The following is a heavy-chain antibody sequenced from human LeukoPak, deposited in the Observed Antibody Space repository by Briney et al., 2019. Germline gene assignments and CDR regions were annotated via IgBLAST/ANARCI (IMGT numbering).Heavy chain of an antibody. D-gene: IGHD5-24*01. CDR2: IYHSGST. CDR3: ARRDGYTPSGPFDY. CDR1: GGSISSGGYY. J-gene: IGHJ4*02. Sequence: SETLSLTCTVSGGSISSGGYYWSWIRQPPGKGLEWIGYIYHSGSTYYNPSLKSRVTISVDRSKNQFSLKLSSVTAADTAVYYCARRDGYTPSGPFDYWGQGTLVTVSS. V-gene: IGHV4-30-2*01.